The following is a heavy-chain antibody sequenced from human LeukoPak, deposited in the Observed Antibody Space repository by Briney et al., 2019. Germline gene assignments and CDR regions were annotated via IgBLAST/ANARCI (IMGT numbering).Heavy chain of an antibody. Sequence: GGSLRLSCAASGFTFSSYGMHWVRQAPGKGLEWVAVISYDGSNKYCADSVKGRFTISRDNSKNTLYLQMNSLRAEDTAVYYCAKDLDYFIDYWGQGTLVTVSS. J-gene: IGHJ4*02. D-gene: IGHD2/OR15-2a*01. CDR1: GFTFSSYG. V-gene: IGHV3-30*18. CDR3: AKDLDYFIDY. CDR2: ISYDGSNK.